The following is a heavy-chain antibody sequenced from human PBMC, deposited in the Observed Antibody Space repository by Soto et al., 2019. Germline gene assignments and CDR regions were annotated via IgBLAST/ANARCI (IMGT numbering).Heavy chain of an antibody. V-gene: IGHV4-31*03. J-gene: IGHJ4*02. CDR2: IYFSGIA. Sequence: QVQLQESGPELVKPSQTLSLTCTVSGGSITSGGYYWTWIRQHPGKGLEWIGYIYFSGIADYNPSPTMRVGMSLETSKNQLSLTVRSVTDEDTAVYYCARVAYSSSSGSYYFDYWGQGALVTVSS. D-gene: IGHD6-6*01. CDR1: GGSITSGGYY. CDR3: ARVAYSSSSGSYYFDY.